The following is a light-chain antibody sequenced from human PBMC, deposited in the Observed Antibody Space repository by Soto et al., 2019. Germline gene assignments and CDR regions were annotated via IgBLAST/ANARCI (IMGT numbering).Light chain of an antibody. J-gene: IGKJ2*01. Sequence: SVLTQSPGTLSLSPGERATLSCRASQTISSNHLAWYQQKPGQAPRLLIYDASGRATGIPDRFSGGGSVTDFTLTISRLEPEDFAVYYCQHSGGAPPNTFGQGTKLEIK. CDR1: QTISSNH. CDR2: DAS. CDR3: QHSGGAPPNT. V-gene: IGKV3-20*01.